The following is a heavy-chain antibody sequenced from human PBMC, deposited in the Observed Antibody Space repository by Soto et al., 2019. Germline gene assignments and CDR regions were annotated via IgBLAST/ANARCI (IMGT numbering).Heavy chain of an antibody. Sequence: GASVKVSCKASGYIFNDYYIHWVRQAPGQGLEWMGWINPYNGGANFAQEFQGRVTMTRDTSLSIVYMEVTRLTYDDTAVYYCARDNYNYSGMDVWGQGTTVT. J-gene: IGHJ6*02. CDR1: GYIFNDYY. CDR2: INPYNGGA. CDR3: ARDNYNYSGMDV. V-gene: IGHV1-2*02.